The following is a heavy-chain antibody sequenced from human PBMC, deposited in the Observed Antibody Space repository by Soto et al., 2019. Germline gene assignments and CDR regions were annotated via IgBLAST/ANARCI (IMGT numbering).Heavy chain of an antibody. CDR2: MNPNSGNT. Sequence: QVQLVQSGAEVKKPGASVKVSCKASGYTFTSYDINWVRQATGQGLEWMGWMNPNSGNTGYAQKFQGRVTMTRNTSISTAYMELSSLRSEDTAVYYCARVYYDFWSGYYIRPYYYYGMDVWGQGTTVTVSS. CDR3: ARVYYDFWSGYYIRPYYYYGMDV. J-gene: IGHJ6*02. CDR1: GYTFTSYD. V-gene: IGHV1-8*01. D-gene: IGHD3-3*01.